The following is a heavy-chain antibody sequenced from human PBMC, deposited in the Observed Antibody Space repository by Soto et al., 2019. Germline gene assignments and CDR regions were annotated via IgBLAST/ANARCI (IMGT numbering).Heavy chain of an antibody. V-gene: IGHV3-9*01. CDR1: GFTFDDYV. D-gene: IGHD4-17*01. Sequence: EVQLVESGGGLVQPGRSLRLSCAASGFTFDDYVMHWVRQAPGKGLEWVSGISWNSGSIGYADSVKGRFTISRDNAKNSLYLQINSLRPEDTALYYCAKDRGRYDYGDYFDYWGQGILVTVSS. CDR2: ISWNSGSI. J-gene: IGHJ4*02. CDR3: AKDRGRYDYGDYFDY.